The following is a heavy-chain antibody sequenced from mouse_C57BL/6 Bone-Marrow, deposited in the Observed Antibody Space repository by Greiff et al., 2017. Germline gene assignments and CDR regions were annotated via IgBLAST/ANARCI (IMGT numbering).Heavy chain of an antibody. V-gene: IGHV1-80*01. J-gene: IGHJ2*01. CDR2: IYPGDGDT. CDR3: ARDWDYFDY. D-gene: IGHD4-1*01. Sequence: QVQLQQSGAELVKPGASVKISCKVSGYAFSTYWMTWVKQRPGKGLEWIGQIYPGDGDTNYNGKFKGKDTLTADKSSSTAYMQLSSLTSEDSAVYFCARDWDYFDYWGQGTTLTVSS. CDR1: GYAFSTYW.